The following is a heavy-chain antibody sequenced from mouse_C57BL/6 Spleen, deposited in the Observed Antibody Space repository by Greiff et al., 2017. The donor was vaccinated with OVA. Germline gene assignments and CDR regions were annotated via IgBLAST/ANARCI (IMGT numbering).Heavy chain of an antibody. CDR1: GYTFTSYW. V-gene: IGHV1-50*01. CDR3: ARKPYDYYGSDYFDY. CDR2: IDPSDSYT. Sequence: VQLQQPGAELVKPGASVKLSCKASGYTFTSYWMQWVKQRPGQGLEWIGEIDPSDSYTNYNQKFKGKATLTVDTSSSTAYMQLSSLTSEDSAVYYCARKPYDYYGSDYFDYWGQSTTLTVSS. D-gene: IGHD1-1*01. J-gene: IGHJ2*01.